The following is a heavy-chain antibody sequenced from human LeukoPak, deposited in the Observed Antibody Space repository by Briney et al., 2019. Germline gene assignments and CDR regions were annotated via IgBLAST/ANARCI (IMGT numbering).Heavy chain of an antibody. D-gene: IGHD3-22*01. J-gene: IGHJ4*02. V-gene: IGHV4-34*01. CDR3: ARLSSLIVVAKMHQYYFDY. CDR1: GGSFSGYY. CDR2: INHSGST. Sequence: SETLSLTCAVYGGSFSGYYWSWIRQPPGKGLEWIGEINHSGSTNYNPSLKSRVTISVDTSKNQFSLKLSSVTAADTAVYYCARLSSLIVVAKMHQYYFDYWGQGTLVTVSS.